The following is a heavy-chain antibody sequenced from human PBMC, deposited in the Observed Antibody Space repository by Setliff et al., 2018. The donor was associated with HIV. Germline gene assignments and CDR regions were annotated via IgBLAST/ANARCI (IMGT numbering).Heavy chain of an antibody. V-gene: IGHV3-23*01. CDR1: GFSFSNYA. J-gene: IGHJ4*02. CDR3: AKPQRDASYFDY. D-gene: IGHD1-1*01. Sequence: GGSLRLSCAASGFSFSNYAMGWVRQAPGKGLEWVSSVIRGGHNTFYADSVKGRFTISRDNSKDTLYLQMSGLTAEDTAIYYCAKPQRDASYFDYWGQGTLVTVSS. CDR2: VIRGGHNT.